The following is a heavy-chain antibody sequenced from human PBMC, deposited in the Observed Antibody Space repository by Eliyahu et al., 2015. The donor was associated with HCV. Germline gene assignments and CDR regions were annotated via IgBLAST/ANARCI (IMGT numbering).Heavy chain of an antibody. Sequence: QVQLVESGGGVVQPGSSLRLXXAASGFXFSDFXMDWVRQAPGKGLEWVASIWFDGTKKLYGDALKGRFTISRDNSKNMVYLQMNTLRPEDTALYYCAKDFFGGPYGMDVWGQGTMVTVSS. V-gene: IGHV3-33*06. D-gene: IGHD3-10*01. J-gene: IGHJ6*02. CDR3: AKDFFGGPYGMDV. CDR1: GFXFSDFX. CDR2: IWFDGTKK.